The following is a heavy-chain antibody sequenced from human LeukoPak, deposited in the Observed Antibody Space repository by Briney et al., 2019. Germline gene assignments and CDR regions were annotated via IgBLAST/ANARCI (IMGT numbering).Heavy chain of an antibody. CDR2: IYYGGST. CDR3: ARDRSDGSGYYGYYFDY. V-gene: IGHV4-59*01. D-gene: IGHD3-22*01. Sequence: KPSETLSLTCTVSGGSISSYYWSWIRQPPGKGLEWIGHIYYGGSTDYNPSLRSRVTISVDTSKNQFSLRLSSVTAADTAVYYCARDRSDGSGYYGYYFDYWGQGTLVSVSS. J-gene: IGHJ4*02. CDR1: GGSISSYY.